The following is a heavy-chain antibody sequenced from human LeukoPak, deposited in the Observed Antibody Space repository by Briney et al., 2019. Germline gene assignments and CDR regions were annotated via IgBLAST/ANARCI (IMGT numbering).Heavy chain of an antibody. Sequence: SETLSLTCTVSGGSISSYYWSWIRQPPGKGLEWIGSIYYSGSTYYNPSLKSRVTISVDTSKNQFSLKLSSVTAADTAVYYCARSYDSSGYYHDYWGQGTLVTVSS. CDR2: IYYSGST. D-gene: IGHD3-22*01. CDR1: GGSISSYY. V-gene: IGHV4-59*01. J-gene: IGHJ4*02. CDR3: ARSYDSSGYYHDY.